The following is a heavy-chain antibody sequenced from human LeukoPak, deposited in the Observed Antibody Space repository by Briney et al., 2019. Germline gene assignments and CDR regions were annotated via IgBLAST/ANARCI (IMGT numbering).Heavy chain of an antibody. J-gene: IGHJ4*02. D-gene: IGHD3-22*01. V-gene: IGHV1-2*06. CDR1: GYTLTDYY. CDR3: ARVGYYESSGYYEY. CDR2: INPNSGGT. Sequence: ASVTVSCKASGYTLTDYYMRWVRQAPGQGLEWMGRINPNSGGTNYAQKFQGRVTMTRDTSISTVYMELSRLRSDDTAVYYCARVGYYESSGYYEYWGQGTLVTVSS.